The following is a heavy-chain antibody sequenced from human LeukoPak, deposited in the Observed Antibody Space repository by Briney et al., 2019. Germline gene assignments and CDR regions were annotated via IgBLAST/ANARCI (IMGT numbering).Heavy chain of an antibody. J-gene: IGHJ6*02. D-gene: IGHD6-19*01. CDR3: ARDPRGAVAGTRNGMDV. V-gene: IGHV1-46*01. CDR1: GYTFTSYY. CDR2: INPSGGST. Sequence: ASVKVSCKASGYTFTSYYMHWVRQAPGQGLEWMGLINPSGGSTSYAQKFQGRVTMTRDTSTSTVYMELSSLRSEDTAVYYCARDPRGAVAGTRNGMDVWGQGTTVTVSS.